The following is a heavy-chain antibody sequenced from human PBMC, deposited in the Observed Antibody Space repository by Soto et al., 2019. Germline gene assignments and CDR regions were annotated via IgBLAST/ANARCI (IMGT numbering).Heavy chain of an antibody. D-gene: IGHD3-3*01. CDR3: ANGWPGLEWLPCCPCDAFDI. Sequence: GGSLRLSCAASGFTFSDYYTCWIRQASGKGLEWFSYSSTTGTTIYYASSEKGRCTISRDNAKNSLYLQMNSMIAEDTAVYYCANGWPGLEWLPCCPCDAFDIWRQGTMVTASS. CDR1: GFTFSDYY. J-gene: IGHJ3*02. V-gene: IGHV3-11*01. CDR2: SSTTGTTI.